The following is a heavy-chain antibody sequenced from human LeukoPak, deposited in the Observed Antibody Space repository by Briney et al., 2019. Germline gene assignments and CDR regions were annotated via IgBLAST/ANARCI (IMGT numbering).Heavy chain of an antibody. Sequence: ASVKVSCKASGYTFTGYYMHWVRQAPGPGLEGMGWINPNSGGTNYAQKFQGRVTMTRDTSISTAYMELSRLRSDDTAVYYCARASMVFRALWFDPWGQGTLVTVSS. CDR3: ARASMVFRALWFDP. CDR2: INPNSGGT. CDR1: GYTFTGYY. J-gene: IGHJ5*02. D-gene: IGHD2/OR15-2a*01. V-gene: IGHV1-2*02.